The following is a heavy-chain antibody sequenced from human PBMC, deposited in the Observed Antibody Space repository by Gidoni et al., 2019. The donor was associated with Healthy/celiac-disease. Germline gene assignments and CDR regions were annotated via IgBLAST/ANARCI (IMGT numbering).Heavy chain of an antibody. V-gene: IGHV4-34*01. D-gene: IGHD6-19*01. Sequence: GLLKPSETLSLTCAVYGGSFSGYYWSWIRQPPGKGLEWIGEINHSGSTNDNPSLKSRVTISVDTSKNQFSLKLSSVTAADTAVYYCARVGRYFSGSLWRAFDIWGQGTMVTVSS. CDR3: ARVGRYFSGSLWRAFDI. CDR1: GGSFSGYY. J-gene: IGHJ3*02. CDR2: INHSGST.